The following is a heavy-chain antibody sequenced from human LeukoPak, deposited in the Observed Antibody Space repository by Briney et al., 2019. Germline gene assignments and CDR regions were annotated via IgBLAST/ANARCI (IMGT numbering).Heavy chain of an antibody. CDR1: GFSFTNFW. V-gene: IGHV3-7*04. Sequence: GGSLRLSCAVSGFSFTNFWMSWVRQAPGRGLEWVANIHPEGNEKYHVESVKGRFTISRDNTKNLLFLQMNGLRVEDTAVYYCARGDAFSGDHWGQXTLVTV. CDR2: IHPEGNEK. J-gene: IGHJ4*02. CDR3: ARGDAFSGDH.